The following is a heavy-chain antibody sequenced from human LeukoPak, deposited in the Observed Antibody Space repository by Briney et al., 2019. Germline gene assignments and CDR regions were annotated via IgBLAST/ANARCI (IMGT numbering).Heavy chain of an antibody. CDR1: GGSINSDY. V-gene: IGHV4-59*01. Sequence: PSETLSLTCTVSGGSINSDYWSWIRQPPGKGLEWIGYIYYRGSTNYNPSLKSRVTISVDTSKNQFSLKLSSVTAADTAVYYCARLSGYSSGHYYSDYWGQGTLVTVSS. CDR2: IYYRGST. D-gene: IGHD3-22*01. CDR3: ARLSGYSSGHYYSDY. J-gene: IGHJ4*02.